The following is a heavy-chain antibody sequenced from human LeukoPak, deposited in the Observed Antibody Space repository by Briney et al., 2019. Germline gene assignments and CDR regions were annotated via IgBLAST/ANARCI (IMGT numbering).Heavy chain of an antibody. CDR1: GDSVSSNSAA. J-gene: IGHJ5*02. Sequence: SQTLSLTCAISGDSVSSNSAAWIWITQSPSRGLEWLVRTYYRSKWYNDYAVSVKSRITINPDTSKNQFSLQLNSVTPEDTAVYYCARDLGKVVALNWFDPWGQGTLVTVSS. CDR2: TYYRSKWYN. D-gene: IGHD3-22*01. CDR3: ARDLGKVVALNWFDP. V-gene: IGHV6-1*01.